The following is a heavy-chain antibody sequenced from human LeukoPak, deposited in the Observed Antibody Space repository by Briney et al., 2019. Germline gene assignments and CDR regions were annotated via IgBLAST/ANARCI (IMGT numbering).Heavy chain of an antibody. CDR1: GGSFSTYY. CDR2: INHSGNT. V-gene: IGHV4-34*01. J-gene: IGHJ4*02. Sequence: PSETLSLTCTVSGGSFSTYYWSWIRQPPGKGLEWIGEINHSGNTNYNPSLKSRVTISVDTSKNQFSLKLSSVTAADTAVYYCAGERYYDILTGSYYFDYWGQGTLVTVSS. CDR3: AGERYYDILTGSYYFDY. D-gene: IGHD3-9*01.